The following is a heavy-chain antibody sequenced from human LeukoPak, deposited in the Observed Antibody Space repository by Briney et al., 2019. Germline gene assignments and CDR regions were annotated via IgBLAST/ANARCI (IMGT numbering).Heavy chain of an antibody. Sequence: SGTLSLTCAVYGGSFSGYYWSWIRQPPGKGLEWIGEINHSGSTNYNPSLKSRVTISVDTSKNQFSLKLSSVTAADTAVYYCASTPRIQLWFNNWGQGTLVTVSS. D-gene: IGHD5-18*01. J-gene: IGHJ5*02. CDR1: GGSFSGYY. V-gene: IGHV4-34*01. CDR3: ASTPRIQLWFNN. CDR2: INHSGST.